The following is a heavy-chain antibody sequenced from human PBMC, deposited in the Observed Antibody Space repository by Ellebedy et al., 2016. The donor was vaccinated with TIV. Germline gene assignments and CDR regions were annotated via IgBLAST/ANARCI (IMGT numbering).Heavy chain of an antibody. D-gene: IGHD4-17*01. CDR3: AKDKVFGDSKWEIDV. CDR1: GFTFDSYA. J-gene: IGHJ6*02. V-gene: IGHV3-30-3*01. CDR2: ISHDGSSQ. Sequence: GESLKISCVASGFTFDSYAMHWVRQAPGKGLEWVAVISHDGSSQYYADSVKGRFTVSRDNSMTTVYLEMNSLRAEDTALYYCAKDKVFGDSKWEIDVWGQGTTVTVSS.